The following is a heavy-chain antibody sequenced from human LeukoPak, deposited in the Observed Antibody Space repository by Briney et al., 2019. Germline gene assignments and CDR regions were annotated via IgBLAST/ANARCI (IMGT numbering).Heavy chain of an antibody. V-gene: IGHV3-30*04. D-gene: IGHD6-19*01. J-gene: IGHJ4*02. CDR2: ISYDGSNK. CDR3: ARDLPSLGLDFDY. Sequence: GGSLRLSCAASGLTFSSYAMHWVRQAPGKGLEWVAVISYDGSNKYYADSVKGRFTISRDNSKNTLYLQMNSLRAEDTAVYYCARDLPSLGLDFDYWGQGTLVTVSS. CDR1: GLTFSSYA.